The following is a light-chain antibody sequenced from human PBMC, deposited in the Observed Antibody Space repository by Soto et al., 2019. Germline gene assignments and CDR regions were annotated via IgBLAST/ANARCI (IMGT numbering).Light chain of an antibody. CDR2: DAS. Sequence: DIQMTQSPSTLSASVGDRVTITCRASQSISSWLAWYQQKPGKAPKLLIYDASSLESGVPSRFSGSGSGTEFTLTISSLQPADFATYYCQKYNSYFRTFGQGPKVDIK. CDR1: QSISSW. V-gene: IGKV1-5*01. CDR3: QKYNSYFRT. J-gene: IGKJ1*01.